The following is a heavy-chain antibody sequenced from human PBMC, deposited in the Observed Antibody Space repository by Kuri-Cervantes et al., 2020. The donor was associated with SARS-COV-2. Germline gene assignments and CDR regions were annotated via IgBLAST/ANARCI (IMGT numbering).Heavy chain of an antibody. CDR2: IRSKANSYAT. D-gene: IGHD3-3*01. V-gene: IGHV3-73*01. Sequence: GESLKISCAASGFTFSGSAMHWVRQASGKGLEWVGRIRSKANSYATAYAASVKGRFTISRDDSKNTLYLQMASLKTEDTGVYYCTTEIDFWSGYYRLGGTDVWGQGTTVTVSS. CDR3: TTEIDFWSGYYRLGGTDV. CDR1: GFTFSGSA. J-gene: IGHJ6*02.